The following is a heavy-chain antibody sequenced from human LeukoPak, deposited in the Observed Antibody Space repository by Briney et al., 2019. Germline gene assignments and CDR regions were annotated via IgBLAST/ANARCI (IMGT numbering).Heavy chain of an antibody. CDR1: GGSFSGYY. D-gene: IGHD3-3*01. CDR3: ARRFLEWFPKARWFDP. J-gene: IGHJ5*02. CDR2: INHSGST. Sequence: SETLSLTCAVYGGSFSGYYWSWIRQPPGKGLGWIGEINHSGSTNYNPSLKSRVTISVDTSKNQFSLKLSSVTAADTAVYYCARRFLEWFPKARWFDPWGQGTLVTVSS. V-gene: IGHV4-34*01.